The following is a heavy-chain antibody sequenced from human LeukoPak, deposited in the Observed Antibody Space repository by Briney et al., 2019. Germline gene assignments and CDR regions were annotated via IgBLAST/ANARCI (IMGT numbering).Heavy chain of an antibody. CDR1: GYTFTGYY. J-gene: IGHJ6*03. CDR3: ARNGQRGYGSGSYYKDYYYYYMDV. V-gene: IGHV1-2*02. D-gene: IGHD3-10*01. CDR2: INPNSGGT. Sequence: ASVKLSCKVSGYTFTGYYMHWVRQAPGQGLEWMGWINPNSGGTNYAQKLQGRVTMTRDTPISTAYMELSRLRSDDTAVYYCARNGQRGYGSGSYYKDYYYYYMDVWGKGTTVTISS.